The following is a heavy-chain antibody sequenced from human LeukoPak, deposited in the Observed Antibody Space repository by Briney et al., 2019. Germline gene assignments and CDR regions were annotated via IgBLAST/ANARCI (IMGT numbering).Heavy chain of an antibody. Sequence: GGTLRLSCAASGFTFSSYGMHWVRQAPGKGLEWVAFIRYDGSNKYYADSVKGRFTISRDNSKNTLYLQMNSLRAEDTAVYYCAKDLGDGHNLYYWGQGTLVTVSS. D-gene: IGHD5-24*01. V-gene: IGHV3-30*02. CDR3: AKDLGDGHNLYY. J-gene: IGHJ4*02. CDR1: GFTFSSYG. CDR2: IRYDGSNK.